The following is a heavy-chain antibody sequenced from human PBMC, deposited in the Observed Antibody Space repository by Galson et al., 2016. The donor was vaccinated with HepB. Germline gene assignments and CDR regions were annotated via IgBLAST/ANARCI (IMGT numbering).Heavy chain of an antibody. V-gene: IGHV3-23*01. D-gene: IGHD6-6*01. J-gene: IGHJ4*02. Sequence: SLRLSCAASGFTFSNYAMSWVRQAPGKGLEWVSEISGSGTIIYYADSVKGRFTISRDNSKNTLYLQVNTLRSEDTAIYYCAKMKRTTRPYSFGSWGQGTLVTVSS. CDR3: AKMKRTTRPYSFGS. CDR1: GFTFSNYA. CDR2: ISGSGTII.